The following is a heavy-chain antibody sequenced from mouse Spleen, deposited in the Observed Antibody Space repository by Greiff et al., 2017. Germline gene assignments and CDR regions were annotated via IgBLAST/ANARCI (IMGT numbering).Heavy chain of an antibody. J-gene: IGHJ2*01. D-gene: IGHD1-1*01. Sequence: QVQLQQSGAELVMPGASVKLSCKASGYTFTSYWMHWVKQRPGQGLEWIGEIDPSDSYTNYNQKFKGKATLTVDKSSSTAYMQLSSLTSEDSAVYYCAREGSSGLDYWGQGTTLTVSS. CDR3: AREGSSGLDY. CDR1: GYTFTSYW. CDR2: IDPSDSYT. V-gene: IGHV1-69*01.